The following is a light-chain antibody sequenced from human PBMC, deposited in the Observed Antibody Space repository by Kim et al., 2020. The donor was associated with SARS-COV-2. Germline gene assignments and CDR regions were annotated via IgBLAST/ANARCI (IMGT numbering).Light chain of an antibody. CDR3: SSYTTSGTLV. J-gene: IGLJ2*01. CDR1: SSDISDSKL. CDR2: DIT. Sequence: GQSITISCIGSSSDISDSKLVCWYQHHPGNAPKLIFYDITNRPSVLSSRFSGSKSGNTASLTISGLQGEDEAVYYCSSYTTSGTLVFGGGTKVTVL. V-gene: IGLV2-14*03.